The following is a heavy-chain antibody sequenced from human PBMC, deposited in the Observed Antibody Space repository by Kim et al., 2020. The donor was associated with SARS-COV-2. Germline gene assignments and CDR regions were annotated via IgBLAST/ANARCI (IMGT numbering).Heavy chain of an antibody. D-gene: IGHD2-2*01. J-gene: IGHJ6*02. CDR3: ARHSSGVLPGYYYYGMDV. Sequence: SETLSLTCAVYGGSFSGYYWSWIRQPPGKGLEWIGEINHSGSTNYNPSLKSRVTISVDTSKNQFSLKLSSVTAADTAVYYCARHSSGVLPGYYYYGMDVWGQGTTVTVSS. CDR1: GGSFSGYY. CDR2: INHSGST. V-gene: IGHV4-34*01.